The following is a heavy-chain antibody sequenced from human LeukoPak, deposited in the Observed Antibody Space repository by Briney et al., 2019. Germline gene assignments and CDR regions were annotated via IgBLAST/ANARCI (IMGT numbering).Heavy chain of an antibody. D-gene: IGHD5-24*01. J-gene: IGHJ4*02. Sequence: SETLSLTCTVSGGSISSYYWSWIRQPPGKGLEWIGYIYYSGSTKYNPSLKSRVTISVDTSKNQCSLKLSSVTAADTAVYYCARGARAGYNLEPFDYWGQGTLVTVSS. CDR3: ARGARAGYNLEPFDY. CDR1: GGSISSYY. CDR2: IYYSGST. V-gene: IGHV4-59*08.